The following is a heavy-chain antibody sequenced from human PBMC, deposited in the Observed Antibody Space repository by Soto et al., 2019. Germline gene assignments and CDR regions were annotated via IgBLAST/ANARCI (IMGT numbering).Heavy chain of an antibody. Sequence: PGGSLRLSCAASGFTFSSYAMTWVRQAPGKGLEWVSIINHRGDRSYYADSVKGRFTISRDNAKNTLSLQMNSLRADDTAVYYCARGGVGKYCSSSSCYTWVFDYWGQGTLVTVSS. D-gene: IGHD2-2*02. CDR2: INHRGDRS. CDR1: GFTFSSYA. J-gene: IGHJ4*02. V-gene: IGHV3-23*01. CDR3: ARGGVGKYCSSSSCYTWVFDY.